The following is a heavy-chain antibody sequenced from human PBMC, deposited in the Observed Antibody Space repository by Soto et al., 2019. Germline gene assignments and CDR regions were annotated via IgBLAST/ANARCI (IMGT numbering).Heavy chain of an antibody. CDR3: ARHGATYYDILTGYPTPYYYYGMDV. CDR1: GDSFTSYW. Sequence: PXEFMKISCKGSGDSFTSYWIGWVRQIPGKGLEWMGIIYPGDSDTRYSPSFQGQVTISADKSISTAYPQWSSLKASDTAMYYCARHGATYYDILTGYPTPYYYYGMDVWGQGTTVTVSS. D-gene: IGHD3-9*01. CDR2: IYPGDSDT. J-gene: IGHJ6*02. V-gene: IGHV5-51*01.